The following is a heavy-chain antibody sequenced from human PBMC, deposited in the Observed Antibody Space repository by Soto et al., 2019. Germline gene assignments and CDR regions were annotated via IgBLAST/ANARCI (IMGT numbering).Heavy chain of an antibody. CDR2: IIPIFGTA. J-gene: IGHJ4*02. Sequence: QVQLVQSGAEVKKPGSSVKVSCKASGVTFSSYAISWVRQAPGQGLEWMGGIIPIFGTANYAQNLQGRVTITADESTSTAYMELSSLRSEDTAVYYCARDLGYCSGGSCYSSLYYWGQGTLVTVSS. CDR3: ARDLGYCSGGSCYSSLYY. V-gene: IGHV1-69*01. CDR1: GVTFSSYA. D-gene: IGHD2-15*01.